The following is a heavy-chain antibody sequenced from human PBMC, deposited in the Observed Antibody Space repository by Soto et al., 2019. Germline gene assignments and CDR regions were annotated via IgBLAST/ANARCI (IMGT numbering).Heavy chain of an antibody. CDR1: GGTFSTYV. Sequence: QVQLVQSEAEVKKPGSSVKVSCKASGGTFSTYVISWVRQAPGQGLEWMGGIIPVFATTNYAQKFQGRVTITADESTRTGYMELNSLRSEDTAVYYCARGRIAGAATDFYYYGMDVWGQGTSVTVSS. J-gene: IGHJ6*02. D-gene: IGHD1-26*01. V-gene: IGHV1-69*12. CDR2: IIPVFATT. CDR3: ARGRIAGAATDFYYYGMDV.